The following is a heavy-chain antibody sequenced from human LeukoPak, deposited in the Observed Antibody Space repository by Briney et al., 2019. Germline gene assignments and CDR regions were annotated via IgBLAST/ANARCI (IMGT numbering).Heavy chain of an antibody. CDR3: ASPDRRDGYFFDY. D-gene: IGHD5-24*01. V-gene: IGHV1-2*02. CDR2: INPNSGGT. J-gene: IGHJ4*02. Sequence: ASVKVSCKASGYTFTGYYMHWVRQAPGQGLEWLGWINPNSGGTNYAQKFQGRVTMTRDTSISTAYMELSRLRSDDTAVYYCASPDRRDGYFFDYWGQGTLVTVSS. CDR1: GYTFTGYY.